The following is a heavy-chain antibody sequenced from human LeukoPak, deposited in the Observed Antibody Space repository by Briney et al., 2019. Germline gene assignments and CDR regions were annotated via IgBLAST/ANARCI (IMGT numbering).Heavy chain of an antibody. J-gene: IGHJ4*02. CDR3: AKGRRRSSSGFDY. CDR1: GYTFTGYY. Sequence: GASVKVSCKACGYTFTGYYMHWVRQARGQGLEWMGWINPNSGGTNYAQKFQGRVTMTRDTSISTAYMELSRLRSDDTAVYYCAKGRRRSSSGFDYWGQGTLVTVSS. D-gene: IGHD6-6*01. V-gene: IGHV1-2*02. CDR2: INPNSGGT.